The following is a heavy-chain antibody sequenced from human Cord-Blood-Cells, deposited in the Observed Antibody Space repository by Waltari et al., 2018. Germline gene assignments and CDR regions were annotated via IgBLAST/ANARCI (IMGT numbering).Heavy chain of an antibody. CDR1: GGSFSGYY. D-gene: IGHD6-13*01. J-gene: IGHJ5*02. CDR3: ARVVRTDSSSNWFDP. V-gene: IGHV4-34*01. Sequence: GGSFSGYYWSWIRQPPGKGLEWIGEINHSGSTNYNPSLKSRVTISVDTSKNQFSLKLSSVTAADTAVYYCARVVRTDSSSNWFDPWGQGTLVTVSS. CDR2: INHSGST.